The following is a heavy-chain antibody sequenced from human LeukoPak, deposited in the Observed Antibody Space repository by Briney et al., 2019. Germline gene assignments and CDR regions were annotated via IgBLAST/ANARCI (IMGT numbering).Heavy chain of an antibody. CDR2: ISSSSSYI. Sequence: GGALRLSCAASGFTFSSYSMNWVRQAPGKGLEWVSSISSSSSYIYYADSVKGRFTISRDNAKNSLYLQMNSLRAEDTAVYYCARDYYSSGWRDAFDIWGQGTMVTVSS. CDR1: GFTFSSYS. V-gene: IGHV3-21*01. D-gene: IGHD6-19*01. J-gene: IGHJ3*02. CDR3: ARDYYSSGWRDAFDI.